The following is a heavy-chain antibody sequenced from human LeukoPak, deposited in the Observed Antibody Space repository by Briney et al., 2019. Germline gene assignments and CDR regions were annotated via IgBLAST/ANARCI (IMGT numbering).Heavy chain of an antibody. CDR2: INSDGSST. D-gene: IGHD6-13*01. CDR3: ARAGRGAAAEYYYGMDV. CDR1: GFTVSNTY. V-gene: IGHV3-74*01. Sequence: PGGSLRLSCAASGFTVSNTYMSWVRQAPGKGLVWVSRINSDGSSTSYADSVKGRFTISRDNAKNTLYLQMNSLRAEDTAVYYCARAGRGAAAEYYYGMDVWGQGTTVTVSS. J-gene: IGHJ6*02.